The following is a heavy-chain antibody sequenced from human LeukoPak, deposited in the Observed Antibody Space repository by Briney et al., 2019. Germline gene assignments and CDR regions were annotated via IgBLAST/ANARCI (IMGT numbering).Heavy chain of an antibody. V-gene: IGHV3-30*02. Sequence: PGGSLRLSCAASGFTFSSYGMHWVRQAPGKGLERVAFIRYDGSNKYYADSVKGRFTISRDNSKNTLYLQMNSLRAEDTAVYYCAKDASEWELHRGLGYWGQGTLVTVSS. CDR1: GFTFSSYG. D-gene: IGHD1-26*01. CDR2: IRYDGSNK. CDR3: AKDASEWELHRGLGY. J-gene: IGHJ4*02.